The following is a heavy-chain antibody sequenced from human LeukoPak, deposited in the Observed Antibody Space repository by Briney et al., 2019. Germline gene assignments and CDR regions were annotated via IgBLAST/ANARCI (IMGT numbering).Heavy chain of an antibody. CDR1: GGSFSGYY. J-gene: IGHJ4*02. Sequence: ASETLSLTCAVYGGSFSGYYWSWIRQPPGKGLEWIGEINHSGSTNYNPSLKSRVTISVDTSKNQFSLKLSSVTAADTAVYYCARGQVGATKDFDYWGQGTLVTVSS. D-gene: IGHD1-26*01. CDR3: ARGQVGATKDFDY. CDR2: INHSGST. V-gene: IGHV4-34*01.